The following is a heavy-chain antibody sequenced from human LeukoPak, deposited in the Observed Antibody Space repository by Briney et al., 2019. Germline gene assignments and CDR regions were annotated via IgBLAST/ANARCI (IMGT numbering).Heavy chain of an antibody. CDR2: MNPKSGKT. J-gene: IGHJ6*03. Sequence: ASVSVSCKASGYTFTSYYMHWVRQAPGQGVEWMGWMNPKSGKTGYAHKFQGRVTITTNTSISTAYIELSSLRSEDTAVYYCARGTMVSSWYSKVYYMDVWGKGTTVTVSS. CDR3: ARGTMVSSWYSKVYYMDV. V-gene: IGHV1-8*03. D-gene: IGHD6-13*01. CDR1: GYTFTSYY.